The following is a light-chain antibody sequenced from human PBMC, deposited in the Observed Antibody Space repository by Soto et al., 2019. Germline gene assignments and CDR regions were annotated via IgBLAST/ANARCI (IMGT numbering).Light chain of an antibody. CDR3: CSFATFTYV. Sequence: QSALTQPASVSGSPGQSITISCTGTSSDVGSYNLVSWYQQHPGKAPKLMIYEGSKRPSGVSNRFSASKAGNTASLTISGLQAEDEADYYCCSFATFTYVFGTGTKVTVL. V-gene: IGLV2-23*01. J-gene: IGLJ1*01. CDR1: SSDVGSYNL. CDR2: EGS.